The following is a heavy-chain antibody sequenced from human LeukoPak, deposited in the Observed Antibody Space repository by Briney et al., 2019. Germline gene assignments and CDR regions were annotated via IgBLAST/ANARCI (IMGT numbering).Heavy chain of an antibody. CDR1: GFTFSSYS. Sequence: GGSLRLSCAASGFTFSSYSMSWVRQAPGKGLEWVSLINNGGSTYYADYVKGRFTISRDISKNTLYLQINSLRAEDTAVYYCAKEPRHCGADCFSLLDCWGQGTLVTVPS. CDR2: INNGGST. D-gene: IGHD2-21*02. V-gene: IGHV3-23*01. CDR3: AKEPRHCGADCFSLLDC. J-gene: IGHJ4*02.